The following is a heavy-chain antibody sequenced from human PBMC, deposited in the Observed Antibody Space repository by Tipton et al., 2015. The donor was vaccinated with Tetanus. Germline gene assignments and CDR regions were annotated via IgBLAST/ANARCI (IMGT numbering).Heavy chain of an antibody. V-gene: IGHV3-23*01. CDR2: VSGTGGST. D-gene: IGHD1-1*01. Sequence: SLRLSCAASGFTVSNSYMTWVRQAPGKGLEWVSGVSGTGGSTYYADSVRGRFTVSRDNSESTLYLQMTSLRAEDSATYYCARALQLERKFDFWGQGTLVTVSS. CDR3: ARALQLERKFDF. CDR1: GFTVSNSY. J-gene: IGHJ4*02.